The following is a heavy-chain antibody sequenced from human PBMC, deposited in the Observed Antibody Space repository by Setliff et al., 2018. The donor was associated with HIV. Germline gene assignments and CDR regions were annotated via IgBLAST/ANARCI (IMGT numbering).Heavy chain of an antibody. V-gene: IGHV4-61*01. D-gene: IGHD3-22*01. J-gene: IGHJ4*02. CDR3: ARGLSFYDPGGFDY. CDR2: IYTSGST. CDR1: GDSVRSSRYY. Sequence: PSETLSLTCTVSGDSVRSSRYYWSWIRQPPGKGLEWIGYIYTSGSTNYNPSLKSRVTISVDTSKNQFSLKLSSVTAADTAVYYCARGLSFYDPGGFDYWGQGTLVTVSS.